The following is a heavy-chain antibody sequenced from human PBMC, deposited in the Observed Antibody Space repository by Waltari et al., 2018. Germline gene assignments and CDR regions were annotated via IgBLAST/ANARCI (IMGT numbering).Heavy chain of an antibody. CDR2: INHSGST. J-gene: IGHJ5*02. CDR3: ARGPTPGIAVAGRLDP. CDR1: GGSFSGYY. D-gene: IGHD6-19*01. V-gene: IGHV4-34*01. Sequence: QVQLQQWGAGLLKPSETPSLTCAVYGGSFSGYYWSWIRQPPGKGLEWIGEINHSGSTNYNPSLKSRVTISVDKSKNQFSLKLSSVTAADTAVYYCARGPTPGIAVAGRLDPWGQGTLVTVSS.